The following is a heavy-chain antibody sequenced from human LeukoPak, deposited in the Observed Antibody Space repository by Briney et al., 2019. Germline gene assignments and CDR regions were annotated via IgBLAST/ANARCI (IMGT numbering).Heavy chain of an antibody. CDR1: GFTFSAYS. CDR3: ARSVIAVAGYDAFDI. J-gene: IGHJ3*02. CDR2: ISSGSFTI. D-gene: IGHD6-19*01. V-gene: IGHV3-48*02. Sequence: PGGSLRLSCAASGFTFSAYSMNWVRQAPGRGLDWVSYISSGSFTIYYADSVKGRFTISRDNAKNSLYLEMNSLRDEDTAVYYCARSVIAVAGYDAFDIWGQGTVVTVSS.